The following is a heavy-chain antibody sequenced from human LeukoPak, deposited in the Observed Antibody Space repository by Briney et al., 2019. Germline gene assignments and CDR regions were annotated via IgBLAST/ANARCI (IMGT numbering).Heavy chain of an antibody. D-gene: IGHD4-17*01. CDR2: IYYSGST. V-gene: IGHV4-59*08. J-gene: IGHJ6*02. CDR1: GGSISSYY. Sequence: PSETLSLTCTVSGGSISSYYWSWIRQPPGKGLEWIGYIYYSGSTNYNPSLKSRVTISVDTSKNQFSLKLSSVTAADTAVYYCARHRDDYGDSYYYYGMDVWGQGTTVTVSS. CDR3: ARHRDDYGDSYYYYGMDV.